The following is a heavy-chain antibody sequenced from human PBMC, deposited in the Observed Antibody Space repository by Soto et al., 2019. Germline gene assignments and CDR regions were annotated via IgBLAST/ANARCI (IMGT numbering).Heavy chain of an antibody. CDR2: ISGSGGST. J-gene: IGHJ4*02. CDR3: AKDQAMIVVVIPHY. CDR1: GFTFSSYA. D-gene: IGHD3-22*01. V-gene: IGHV3-23*01. Sequence: EVQLLESGGGLVQPGGSLRLSCAASGFTFSSYAMSWVRLAPGKGLEWVSAISGSGGSTYYADSVKGRFTTSRDNSKNTLYLQMTSLRAEDTAVYYCAKDQAMIVVVIPHYWGQGTLVTVSS.